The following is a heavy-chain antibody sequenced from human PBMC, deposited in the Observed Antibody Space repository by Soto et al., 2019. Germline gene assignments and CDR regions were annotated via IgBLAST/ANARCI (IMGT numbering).Heavy chain of an antibody. D-gene: IGHD3-22*01. CDR1: GFNFITYS. J-gene: IGHJ4*02. CDR3: VRDGLDYYDTERLYFDN. CDR2: ISSSAVYI. V-gene: IGHV3-21*01. Sequence: PVGSLRLSCAASGFNFITYSLSWVRQAPGKGLEWVASISSSAVYIDYADSVKGRFTISRDNANNSLYLQMNSLRAEDTATYYCVRDGLDYYDTERLYFDNWGQRTLVTVSS.